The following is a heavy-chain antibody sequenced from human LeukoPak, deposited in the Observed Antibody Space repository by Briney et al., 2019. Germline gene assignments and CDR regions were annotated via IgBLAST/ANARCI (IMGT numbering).Heavy chain of an antibody. V-gene: IGHV5-51*01. Sequence: GESLKISCKGSGYSFNSHWIGWVRQMPGKGLEWMGIFHPGDSESRYSPSFQGQVTMSADQTITTAYLQWNSLKASDTAMYFCARTIAFYYDSSSYMDFWGQRTLVTVSS. J-gene: IGHJ4*02. CDR1: GYSFNSHW. CDR3: ARTIAFYYDSSSYMDF. CDR2: FHPGDSES. D-gene: IGHD3-22*01.